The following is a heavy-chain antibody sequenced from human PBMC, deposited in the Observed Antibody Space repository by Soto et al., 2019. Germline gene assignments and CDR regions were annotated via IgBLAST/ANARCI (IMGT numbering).Heavy chain of an antibody. CDR3: ARGHNLGGSTFDI. V-gene: IGHV4-59*11. Sequence: SETLSLACTVSVGSIFSHYWGWIRQPPGKGLEYIGYIYYSGSTNYNPSLKSRVTISVDMSREQFSLKLTSVTAADTAVYYCARGHNLGGSTFDIWGQGTSVTVPS. CDR2: IYYSGST. D-gene: IGHD3-16*01. J-gene: IGHJ3*02. CDR1: VGSIFSHY.